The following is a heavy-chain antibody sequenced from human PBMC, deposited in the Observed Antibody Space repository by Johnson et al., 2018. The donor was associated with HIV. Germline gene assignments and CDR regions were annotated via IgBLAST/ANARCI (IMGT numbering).Heavy chain of an antibody. CDR1: GFTVTNAW. CDR2: LFSGDTT. V-gene: IGHV3-66*01. Sequence: VQLVESGGGLVKRGGSLRLSCAASGFTVTNAWMSWVRQAPGKGLEWVSVLFSGDTTYYADSVNGRFTISRDNSKNTLYLQMNSLRAEDTAVYYCARACRDGYTCDVFDIWGQGTLVTVSS. J-gene: IGHJ3*02. D-gene: IGHD5-24*01. CDR3: ARACRDGYTCDVFDI.